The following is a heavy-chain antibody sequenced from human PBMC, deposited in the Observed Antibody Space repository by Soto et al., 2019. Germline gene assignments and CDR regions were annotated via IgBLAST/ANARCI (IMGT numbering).Heavy chain of an antibody. CDR1: GGSISSSSYY. D-gene: IGHD3-10*01. CDR3: AREGVRGNYAFDI. J-gene: IGHJ3*02. CDR2: IYYSGST. Sequence: SETLSLTCTVSGGSISSSSYYWGWIRQPPGKGLEWIGSIYYSGSTYYNPSLKSRVTISVDTSKNQFSLKLSSVTAADTAVYYCAREGVRGNYAFDIWGQGTMVTVSS. V-gene: IGHV4-39*02.